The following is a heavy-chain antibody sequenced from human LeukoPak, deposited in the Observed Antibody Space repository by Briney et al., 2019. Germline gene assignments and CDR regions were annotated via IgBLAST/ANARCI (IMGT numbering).Heavy chain of an antibody. Sequence: ASVKVSCKASGGTFSSYAIGWVRQAPGQGLEWMGGIIPIFGTANYAQKFQGRVTITTDESTSTAYMELSSLRSEDTAVYYCASLSSYYDILTGYYNWFDPWGQGTLVTVSS. J-gene: IGHJ5*02. CDR3: ASLSSYYDILTGYYNWFDP. V-gene: IGHV1-69*05. CDR2: IIPIFGTA. D-gene: IGHD3-9*01. CDR1: GGTFSSYA.